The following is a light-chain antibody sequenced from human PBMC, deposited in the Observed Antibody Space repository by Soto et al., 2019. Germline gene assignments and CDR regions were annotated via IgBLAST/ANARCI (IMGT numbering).Light chain of an antibody. J-gene: IGKJ4*01. CDR3: QQYHTWPVT. Sequence: IVMTQSPATLSVAPGGRVTLSCRASQGISKKVAWYQHKPGQAPRLLISAVSTGATGVPARFSGSGSGTEFTLTINSLQSEDCATYYCQQYHTWPVTFGGGTKVDIK. CDR2: AVS. CDR1: QGISKK. V-gene: IGKV3-15*01.